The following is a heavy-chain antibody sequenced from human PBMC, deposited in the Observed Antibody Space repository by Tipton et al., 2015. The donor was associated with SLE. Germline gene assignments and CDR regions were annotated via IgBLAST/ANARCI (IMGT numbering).Heavy chain of an antibody. CDR1: GGSVRSHY. CDR3: ASQEVGPGIQDAFNM. J-gene: IGHJ3*02. Sequence: TLSLTCTVSGGSVRSHYWSWIRQSPGKGLEWIGYISDSGSTHYNPSLKSRVAISLDTSNNQFSLRLNSVTAADTAMYYCASQEVGPGIQDAFNMWGQGTVVTVSS. V-gene: IGHV4-59*02. D-gene: IGHD1-26*01. CDR2: ISDSGST.